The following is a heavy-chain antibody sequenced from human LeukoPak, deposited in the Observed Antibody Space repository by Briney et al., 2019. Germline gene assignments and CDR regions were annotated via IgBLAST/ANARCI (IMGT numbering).Heavy chain of an antibody. D-gene: IGHD3-10*01. CDR3: AKESRASGDAFDI. CDR1: GVTFDDYA. CDR2: ISWNSGSI. Sequence: GGSLRLSCAASGVTFDDYAMPWVRQAPGKGLEWVSAISWNSGSIGYADSVKGRFTISRDNAKNSLYLQMNSLRAEDTALYYCAKESRASGDAFDIWGQGTMVTVSS. J-gene: IGHJ3*02. V-gene: IGHV3-9*01.